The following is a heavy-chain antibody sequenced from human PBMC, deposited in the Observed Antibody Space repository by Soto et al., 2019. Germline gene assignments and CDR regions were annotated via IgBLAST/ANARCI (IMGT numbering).Heavy chain of an antibody. D-gene: IGHD6-19*01. V-gene: IGHV4-61*01. CDR3: ARLSAAWFDP. CDR1: GGSVSSGSYY. J-gene: IGHJ5*02. Sequence: QVQLQESGPGLVKPSETLSLTCTVSGGSVSSGSYYWGWIRQPPGKGLEWIGYIYHSGSTNYNPSLKSRVTISVDTSKNQFSLSLTSVTAADTAVYYCARLSAAWFDPWGQGTLDTVAS. CDR2: IYHSGST.